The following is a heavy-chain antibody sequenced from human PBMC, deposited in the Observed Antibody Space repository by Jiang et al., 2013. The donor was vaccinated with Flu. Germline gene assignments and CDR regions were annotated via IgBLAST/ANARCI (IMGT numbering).Heavy chain of an antibody. V-gene: IGHV4-59*01. CDR3: ARGMEEYYFDY. CDR2: IYYSGST. CDR1: GGSISSYY. D-gene: IGHD1-1*01. J-gene: IGHJ4*02. Sequence: PGLVKPSETLSLTCTVSGGSISSYYWSWIRQPPGKGLEWIGYIYYSGSTNYNPSLKSRVTISVDTSKNQFSLKLSSVTAADTAVYYCARGMEEYYFDYWGQGTLVTVSS.